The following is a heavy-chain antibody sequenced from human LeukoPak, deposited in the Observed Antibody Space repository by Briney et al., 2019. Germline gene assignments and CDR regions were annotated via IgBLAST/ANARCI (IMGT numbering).Heavy chain of an antibody. Sequence: SETLSLTCAVYGGAISNYYWSWIRQPPGKGLEWIGYIYYSGSTNYNPSLKSRVTISVDTSKNQFSLRLSSVTAADTAVYYCARAARGWPNFVYWGQGTLVTVSS. V-gene: IGHV4-59*01. CDR2: IYYSGST. D-gene: IGHD6-19*01. CDR1: GGAISNYY. CDR3: ARAARGWPNFVY. J-gene: IGHJ4*02.